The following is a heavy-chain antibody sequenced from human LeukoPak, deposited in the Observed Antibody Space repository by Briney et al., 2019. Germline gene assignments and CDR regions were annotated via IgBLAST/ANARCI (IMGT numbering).Heavy chain of an antibody. CDR2: ISWNSGSI. D-gene: IGHD4-11*01. CDR3: AKVTTRGLMNWFDP. V-gene: IGHV3-9*01. CDR1: GFTFDDYA. Sequence: GGSLRLSCAASGFTFDDYAMHWVRQAPGKGLEWVSGISWNSGSIGYADSVKGRFTIPRDNAKNSLYLQMNSLRAEDTALYYCAKVTTRGLMNWFDPWGQGTLVTVSS. J-gene: IGHJ5*02.